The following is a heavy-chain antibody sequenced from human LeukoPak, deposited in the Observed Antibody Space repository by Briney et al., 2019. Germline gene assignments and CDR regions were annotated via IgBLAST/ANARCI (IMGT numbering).Heavy chain of an antibody. CDR3: ARRMGGVVVVYFDY. J-gene: IGHJ4*02. Sequence: PSETLSLTCTVSGGCISSTGYYWGWIRQPPGKGLEWIGSIYYSGSTYYNPSLKSRVTISVDTSKNQFSLKLNSVTAADTAVYYCARRMGGVVVVYFDYWGQGTLVTVSS. CDR1: GGCISSTGYY. D-gene: IGHD2-2*01. CDR2: IYYSGST. V-gene: IGHV4-39*01.